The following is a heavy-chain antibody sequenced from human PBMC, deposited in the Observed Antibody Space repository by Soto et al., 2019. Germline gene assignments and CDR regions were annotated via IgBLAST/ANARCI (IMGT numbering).Heavy chain of an antibody. D-gene: IGHD6-19*01. CDR1: GYTFTSYY. CDR3: ARDPSAYIAVAAYGWFDP. J-gene: IGHJ5*02. Sequence: ASVKVSCKASGYTFTSYYMHWVRQAPGQGLEWMGIINPSGGSTSYAQKFQGRVTMTRDTSTSTVYMELSSLRSEDTAVYYCARDPSAYIAVAAYGWFDPWGQGTLVTVSS. CDR2: INPSGGST. V-gene: IGHV1-46*01.